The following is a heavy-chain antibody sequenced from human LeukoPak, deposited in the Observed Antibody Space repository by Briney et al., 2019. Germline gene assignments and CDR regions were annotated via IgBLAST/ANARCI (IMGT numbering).Heavy chain of an antibody. Sequence: SETLSLTCAVSGGSISSGGYYWTWNRQHPGKGLEWIGYISYSGNTYYNPSFKSRVTISGDTSKNQFSLKLSSVTAADTAVYYCARKLGSSGYYYETGGFDPWGQGTLVTVSS. CDR3: ARKLGSSGYYYETGGFDP. J-gene: IGHJ5*02. CDR2: ISYSGNT. D-gene: IGHD3-22*01. V-gene: IGHV4-31*11. CDR1: GGSISSGGYY.